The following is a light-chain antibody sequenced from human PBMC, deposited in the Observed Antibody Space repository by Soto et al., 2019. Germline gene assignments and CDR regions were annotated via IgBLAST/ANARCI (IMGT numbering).Light chain of an antibody. CDR2: DAS. Sequence: EIVLTQSPATLSLSPGARATLSCRASQNVRRYLAWYQQKPGQAPRLLTYDASNRATGIPARFSGSGSGTDFTLTISSPRPEDFAVYFYQQRSDWPPFTFGGGTKVEI. J-gene: IGKJ4*01. V-gene: IGKV3-11*01. CDR3: QQRSDWPPFT. CDR1: QNVRRY.